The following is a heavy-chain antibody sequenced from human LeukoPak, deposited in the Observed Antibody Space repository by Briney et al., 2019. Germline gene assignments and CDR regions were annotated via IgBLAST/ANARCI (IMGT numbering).Heavy chain of an antibody. CDR2: IYYSGST. Sequence: SETLSLTCTVSGGSISSSSYYWGWIRQPPGKGLEWIGSIYYSGSTYYNPSLKSRVTISVDTSKNQFSLKLSSVTAADTAVYYCARHVGYCSSTSCYREYYFDYWGQGTLVTVSS. CDR1: GGSISSSSYY. D-gene: IGHD2-2*02. J-gene: IGHJ4*02. V-gene: IGHV4-39*01. CDR3: ARHVGYCSSTSCYREYYFDY.